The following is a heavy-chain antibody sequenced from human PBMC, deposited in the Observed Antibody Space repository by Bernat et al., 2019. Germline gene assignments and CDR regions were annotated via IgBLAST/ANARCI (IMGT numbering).Heavy chain of an antibody. Sequence: VQLVESGGGVVQPGRSLRLSCAASGFTFSSYGMHWVRQAPGKGLEWVAVISYDGSNKYYADSVKGRFTISRDNSKNTLYLQMNSLRAEDTAVYYCAAAGLDYWGQGALVTVSS. D-gene: IGHD6-13*01. CDR3: AAAGLDY. CDR1: GFTFSSYG. CDR2: ISYDGSNK. V-gene: IGHV3-30*03. J-gene: IGHJ4*02.